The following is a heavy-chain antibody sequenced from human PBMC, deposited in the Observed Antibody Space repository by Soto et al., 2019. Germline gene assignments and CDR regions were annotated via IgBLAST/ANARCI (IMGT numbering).Heavy chain of an antibody. D-gene: IGHD3-22*01. CDR1: GCTFSSYG. CDR3: ARDAYDYDDTSGYYRH. Sequence: PGGSLRLSCAASGCTFSSYGMNWVRQAPGKGLEWVSYISSSSSTIYYADSVKGRFTISRDNAKNSLYLQMNTLRDEDTAVYYCARDAYDYDDTSGYYRHWGQGTLVTVSS. CDR2: ISSSSSTI. J-gene: IGHJ4*02. V-gene: IGHV3-48*02.